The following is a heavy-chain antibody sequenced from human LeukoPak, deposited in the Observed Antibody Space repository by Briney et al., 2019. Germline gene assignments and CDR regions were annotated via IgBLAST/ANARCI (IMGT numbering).Heavy chain of an antibody. V-gene: IGHV3-30-3*01. CDR3: ARGYCSSTSCAPAFSI. D-gene: IGHD2-2*01. CDR1: GFTFSSYA. Sequence: PGGSLRLSCAASGFTFSSYAMHWVRQAPGKGLEWVAVISYDGSNKYYADSVKGRFTISRDNSKNTLYLQMNSLRAEDTAVYYCARGYCSSTSCAPAFSIWGQGTMVTVSS. CDR2: ISYDGSNK. J-gene: IGHJ3*02.